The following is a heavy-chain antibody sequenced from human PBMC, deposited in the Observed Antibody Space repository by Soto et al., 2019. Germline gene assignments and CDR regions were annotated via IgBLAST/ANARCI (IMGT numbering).Heavy chain of an antibody. V-gene: IGHV3-33*01. CDR1: GLTLSSYG. CDR2: IWYDESNK. CDR3: ARDGDSSSLDY. D-gene: IGHD6-6*01. J-gene: IGHJ4*02. Sequence: QVQLVESGGGVVKPGRSLRLSCAASGLTLSSYGMHWVRKAPGKGLEWVAVIWYDESNKYYADSVKGRFTISRDNSKNTLYLQMNSLRAADTAVYDCARDGDSSSLDYWGQGTLVTVSS.